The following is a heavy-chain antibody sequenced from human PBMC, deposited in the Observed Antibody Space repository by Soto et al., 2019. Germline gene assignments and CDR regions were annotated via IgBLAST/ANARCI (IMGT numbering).Heavy chain of an antibody. Sequence: QVQLLESGGGVVQPGRSLRLSCAASGFTFSGYGMHWVRQAPGKGLEWVAVISYDGSNKYYADSVKGRFTISRDNSKNTLYLQMNSLRAEDTAVYYCAKDLDYGDYGKYYFDYWGQGTLVTVSS. CDR3: AKDLDYGDYGKYYFDY. CDR1: GFTFSGYG. D-gene: IGHD4-17*01. CDR2: ISYDGSNK. J-gene: IGHJ4*02. V-gene: IGHV3-30*18.